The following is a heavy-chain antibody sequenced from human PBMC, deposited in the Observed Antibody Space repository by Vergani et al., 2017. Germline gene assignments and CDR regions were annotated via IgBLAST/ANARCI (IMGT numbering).Heavy chain of an antibody. Sequence: EVQLVQSGAEVKTPGESLKISCQGSGYSFASYWIGWVRQMPGKGLEWMGIIYPGDSDTRDSPSFQGQVTISADKSISTAYLQRSSLKASDTAMYYCARAKPAYSTSPNLYFDYWGQGTLVTVSA. CDR2: IYPGDSDT. V-gene: IGHV5-51*03. J-gene: IGHJ4*02. D-gene: IGHD6-13*01. CDR3: ARAKPAYSTSPNLYFDY. CDR1: GYSFASYW.